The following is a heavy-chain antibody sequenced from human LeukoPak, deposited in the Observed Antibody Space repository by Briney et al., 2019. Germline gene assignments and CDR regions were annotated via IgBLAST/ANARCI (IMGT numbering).Heavy chain of an antibody. J-gene: IGHJ3*02. CDR2: ISSSSSYT. V-gene: IGHV3-11*06. CDR3: ARLVATVIGAFDS. CDR1: GFTFSDYY. D-gene: IGHD5-12*01. Sequence: PGGSLRLSCVASGFTFSDYYMSWIRQAPGKGLAWVSYISSSSSYTNYADSVKGRFTISRDNAKNSLYLQMNSLRAEDTAVYYCARLVATVIGAFDSWGQGTMVTVSS.